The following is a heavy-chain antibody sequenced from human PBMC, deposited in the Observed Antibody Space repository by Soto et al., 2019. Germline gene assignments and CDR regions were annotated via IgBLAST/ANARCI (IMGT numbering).Heavy chain of an antibody. CDR2: IYYSGST. J-gene: IGHJ4*02. CDR1: GGSISSSSYY. Sequence: QLQLQESGPGLVKPSETLSLTCTVSGGSISSSSYYWGWIRQPPGKGLEWIGSIYYSGSTYYNPSLKSRVTISVDTSKNQFSLKLSSVTAADTAVYYCARHLYSSSPTIIYYFDYWGQGTLVTVSS. CDR3: ARHLYSSSPTIIYYFDY. D-gene: IGHD6-6*01. V-gene: IGHV4-39*01.